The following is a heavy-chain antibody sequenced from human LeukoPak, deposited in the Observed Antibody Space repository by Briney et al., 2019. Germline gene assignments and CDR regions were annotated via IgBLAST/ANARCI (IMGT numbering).Heavy chain of an antibody. CDR1: GGTLSSYT. J-gene: IGHJ4*02. CDR2: IIPILGIA. D-gene: IGHD6-19*01. V-gene: IGHV1-69*04. Sequence: SVKVSCKASGGTLSSYTISWVRPAPGQGLEWMGRIIPILGIANYAQKFQGRVTITADKSTSTAYMELSSLRSEDTAVYYCARDLSWVAGILDYWGQGTLVTVSS. CDR3: ARDLSWVAGILDY.